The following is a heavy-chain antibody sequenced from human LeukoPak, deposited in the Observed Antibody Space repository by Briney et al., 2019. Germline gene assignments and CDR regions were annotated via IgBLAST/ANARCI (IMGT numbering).Heavy chain of an antibody. J-gene: IGHJ4*02. CDR1: GFTFSSYD. V-gene: IGHV3-23*01. CDR2: ISGSGGRI. Sequence: GGSLRLSCAASGFTFSSYDMSWVRQAPGKGLEWVSAISGSGGRIYYAASVKGRFTISRDNSKNTLNLQMNSLRAEDTAVYYCATSKYSGSYWGEGTLVTVSS. CDR3: ATSKYSGSY. D-gene: IGHD1-26*01.